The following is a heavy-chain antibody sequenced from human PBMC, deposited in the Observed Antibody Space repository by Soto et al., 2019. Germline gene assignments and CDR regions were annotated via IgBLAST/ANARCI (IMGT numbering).Heavy chain of an antibody. Sequence: SETLSLTCAIYNSSLGAFHWTWIRQPPGKGLEWIGELIHGGSTNYNPSLKSRVTFSLDTSRSQFSLQLMSVTAADSAVYYCARSPLSYDYVRQTWREVGDSFDVWGRGTSVT. D-gene: IGHD3-10*02. CDR1: NSSLGAFH. V-gene: IGHV4-34*12. CDR2: LIHGGST. CDR3: ARSPLSYDYVRQTWREVGDSFDV. J-gene: IGHJ3*01.